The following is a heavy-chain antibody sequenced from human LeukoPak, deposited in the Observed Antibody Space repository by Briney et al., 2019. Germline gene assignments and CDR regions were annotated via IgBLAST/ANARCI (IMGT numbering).Heavy chain of an antibody. CDR2: IIPIFGTA. V-gene: IGHV1-69*01. CDR3: ARHYDILTGPLRY. CDR1: GGTFSIYA. J-gene: IGHJ4*02. Sequence: SVNVSCKASGGTFSIYAISWVRQAPGQGLEWMGGIIPIFGTANYAQKFQGRVTITADESTSTAYMELSSLRSEDTAVYYCARHYDILTGPLRYWGQGTLVTVSS. D-gene: IGHD3-9*01.